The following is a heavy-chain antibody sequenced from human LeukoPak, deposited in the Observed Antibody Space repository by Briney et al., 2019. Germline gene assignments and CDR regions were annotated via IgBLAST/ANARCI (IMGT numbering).Heavy chain of an antibody. CDR1: GFTFSSYA. Sequence: GGSLRLSCAASGFTFSSYAMSWVRQAPGKGLEWVAVISYDGSNKYYADSVKGRFTISRDNSKNTLYLQMNSLRAEDTAVYYCAKDTVADYWGQGTLVTVSS. D-gene: IGHD6-19*01. CDR3: AKDTVADY. J-gene: IGHJ4*02. CDR2: ISYDGSNK. V-gene: IGHV3-30*18.